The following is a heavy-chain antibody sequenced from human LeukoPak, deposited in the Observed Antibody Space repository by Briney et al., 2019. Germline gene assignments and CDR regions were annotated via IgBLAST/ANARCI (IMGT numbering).Heavy chain of an antibody. D-gene: IGHD3-16*01. CDR3: ARDRLSRRPSKYNWFDP. CDR2: INPSGGST. V-gene: IGHV1-46*01. J-gene: IGHJ5*02. CDR1: GYTFTGYY. Sequence: ASVKVSCKASGYTFTGYYMHWVRQAPGQGLEWMGWINPSGGSTSYAQKFQGRVTMTRDTSTSTVYMELSSLRSEDTAVYYCARDRLSRRPSKYNWFDPWGQGTLVTVSS.